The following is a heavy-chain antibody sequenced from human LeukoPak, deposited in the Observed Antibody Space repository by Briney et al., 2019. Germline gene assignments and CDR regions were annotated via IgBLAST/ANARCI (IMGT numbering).Heavy chain of an antibody. CDR2: IKTTGTT. V-gene: IGHV4-61*02. D-gene: IGHD3-3*01. CDR1: GGSISSGNYY. CDR3: ARQRYDFWSGYYILFDY. Sequence: SQTLSLTCTVSGGSISSGNYYWTWIRQPAGKGLEWIGRIKTTGTTNYNPSLKSRLNMSIDSSRNQFSLKLNSVTAADTAVYYCARQRYDFWSGYYILFDYWGQGTLVTVSS. J-gene: IGHJ4*02.